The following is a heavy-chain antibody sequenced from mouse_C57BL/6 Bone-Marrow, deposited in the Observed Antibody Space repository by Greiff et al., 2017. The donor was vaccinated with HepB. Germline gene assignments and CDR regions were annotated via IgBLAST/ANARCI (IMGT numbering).Heavy chain of an antibody. J-gene: IGHJ3*01. Sequence: VQLQQSGSELRSPGSSVKLSCKDFDSEVFPIAYMSWVRQKPGHGFEWIGGILPSIGRTIYGEKFEDKATLDADTLSNTAYLELNSLTSEDSAVYYCARRLRSAWFAYWGQGTLVTVSA. CDR3: ARRLRSAWFAY. CDR2: ILPSIGRT. CDR1: DSEVFPIAY. D-gene: IGHD3-2*02. V-gene: IGHV15-2*01.